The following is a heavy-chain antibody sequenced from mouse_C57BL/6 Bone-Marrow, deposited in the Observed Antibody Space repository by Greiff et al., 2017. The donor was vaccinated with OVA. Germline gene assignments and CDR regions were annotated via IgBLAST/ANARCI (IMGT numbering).Heavy chain of an antibody. CDR1: GYTFTSYW. Sequence: QVQLQQPGAELVKPGASVKMSCKASGYTFTSYWITWVKQRPGQGLEWIGDIYPGSGSTTYNEKFKSKATLTVDTSSSTAYMQLSSLTSEDSAVYYCAREELRLRDYAMDYWGQGTSVTVSS. V-gene: IGHV1-55*01. J-gene: IGHJ4*01. CDR2: IYPGSGST. D-gene: IGHD3-2*02. CDR3: AREELRLRDYAMDY.